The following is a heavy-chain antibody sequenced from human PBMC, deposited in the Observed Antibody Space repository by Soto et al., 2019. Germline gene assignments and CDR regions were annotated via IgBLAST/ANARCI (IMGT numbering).Heavy chain of an antibody. CDR1: GFTVSSIY. CDR2: IYSGGST. Sequence: GGSLRLSCAASGFTVSSIYMSWVRQAPGKGLEWVSVIYSGGSTYYADSVKGRFTISRDNSKNTLYLQMNSLRAEDTAVYYCAISSSDRDDYWGQGTLVTVSS. CDR3: AISSSDRDDY. V-gene: IGHV3-66*01. J-gene: IGHJ4*02.